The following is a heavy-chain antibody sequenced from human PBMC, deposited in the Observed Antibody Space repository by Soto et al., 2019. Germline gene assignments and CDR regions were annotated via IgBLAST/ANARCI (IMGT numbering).Heavy chain of an antibody. CDR1: GGTFSSYA. D-gene: IGHD3-16*02. CDR3: AREGDYVWGSYRYSSNDY. J-gene: IGHJ4*02. CDR2: IIPIFGTA. V-gene: IGHV1-69*13. Sequence: GASVKVSCKASGGTFSSYAISWVRQAPGQGLEWMGGIIPIFGTANYAQKFQGRVTITADESTSTAYMELSSLRSEDTAVYYCAREGDYVWGSYRYSSNDYWGQGTLVTVSS.